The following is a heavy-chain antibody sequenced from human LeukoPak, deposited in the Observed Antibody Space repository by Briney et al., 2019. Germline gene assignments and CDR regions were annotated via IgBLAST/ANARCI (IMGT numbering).Heavy chain of an antibody. CDR3: ARDRKWFGEFQYYFDY. D-gene: IGHD3-10*01. CDR1: GYTFTSYA. CDR2: INAGNGNT. V-gene: IGHV1-3*01. Sequence: ASVKVSCKASGYTFTSYATHWVRQAPGQRLEWMGWINAGNGNTKYSQKFQGRVTITRDTSASTAYMELSSLRSEDTAVYYCARDRKWFGEFQYYFDYWGQGTLVTVSS. J-gene: IGHJ4*02.